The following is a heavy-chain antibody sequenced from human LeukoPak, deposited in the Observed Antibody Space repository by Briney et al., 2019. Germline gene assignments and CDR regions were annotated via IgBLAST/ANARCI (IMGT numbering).Heavy chain of an antibody. CDR3: ARESRRRVPPSDIENYFDY. D-gene: IGHD1-26*01. J-gene: IGHJ4*02. CDR1: GGSFSDYY. CDR2: INHSGST. V-gene: IGHV4-34*01. Sequence: SETLSLTCAVYGGSFSDYYWSWIRQPPGKGLEWIGEINHSGSTNYNPSLKSRVTISVDTSKNQFSLRLISVTAADTAFYYCARESRRRVPPSDIENYFDYWGQGTLVTVSS.